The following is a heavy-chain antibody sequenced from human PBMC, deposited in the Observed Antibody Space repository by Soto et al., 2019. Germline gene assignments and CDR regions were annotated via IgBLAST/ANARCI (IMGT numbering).Heavy chain of an antibody. CDR2: ISNGGSNK. CDR1: GFTFSSAA. CDR3: ARDYYNISGYYFPAFDI. Sequence: QVLLVESGGGVVQPGRSLRLSCAASGFTFSSAAMHWVRQAPGKGLEWVAVISNGGSNKYYADSVKGRFTISSDTAKKSRFLQMNSRRAEDTAVYYCARDYYNISGYYFPAFDIWGQGTMFTVSS. D-gene: IGHD3-22*01. V-gene: IGHV3-30-3*01. J-gene: IGHJ3*02.